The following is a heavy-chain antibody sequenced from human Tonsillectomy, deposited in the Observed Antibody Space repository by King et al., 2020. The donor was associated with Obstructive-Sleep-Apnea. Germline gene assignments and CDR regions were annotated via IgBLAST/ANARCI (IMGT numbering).Heavy chain of an antibody. Sequence: VQLVESGAEVKKPGESLKISCKGSGYSFTSYWIGWVRQMPGKGLEWMGIIYPGDSDTRYSPSFQGLVTISADTSISTAYLQWSSLRASDTAMYYCARRVILTGYYLNDYWGQGTLVTVSS. CDR1: GYSFTSYW. J-gene: IGHJ4*02. CDR3: ARRVILTGYYLNDY. D-gene: IGHD3-9*01. V-gene: IGHV5-51*01. CDR2: IYPGDSDT.